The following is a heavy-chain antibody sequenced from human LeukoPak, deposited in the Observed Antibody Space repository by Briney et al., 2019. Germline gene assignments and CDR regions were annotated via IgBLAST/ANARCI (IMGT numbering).Heavy chain of an antibody. V-gene: IGHV3-48*03. J-gene: IGHJ6*02. CDR1: GVSFSSDE. CDR2: ISTSGRTT. CDR3: ARDRTMVRGLANYFYGMDV. D-gene: IGHD3-10*01. Sequence: PGGSLRLSCAASGVSFSSDELNWVRQAPGKGLEWLSYISTSGRTTYYADSVKGRFTISRDNAKNSLYLQMSSLRAEDTAVYYCARDRTMVRGLANYFYGMDVWGQGTTVIVSS.